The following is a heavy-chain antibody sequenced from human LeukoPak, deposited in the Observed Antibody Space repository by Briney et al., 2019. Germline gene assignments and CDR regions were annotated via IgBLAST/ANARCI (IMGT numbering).Heavy chain of an antibody. CDR2: LYSDGSST. Sequence: GGSLRLSCAASGLTFSSYWMHWVRQGPGKGLVWVSRLYSDGSSTSYADSVKGRFTISRDNAKNTLYLQMNSLRAEDTAVYYCARVSTYSAIDYWGQGTLVTVSS. D-gene: IGHD1-26*01. V-gene: IGHV3-74*01. CDR3: ARVSTYSAIDY. J-gene: IGHJ4*02. CDR1: GLTFSSYW.